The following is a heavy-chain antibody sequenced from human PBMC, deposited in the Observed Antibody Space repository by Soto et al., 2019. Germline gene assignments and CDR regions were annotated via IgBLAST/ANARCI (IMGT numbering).Heavy chain of an antibody. D-gene: IGHD6-19*01. J-gene: IGHJ4*02. CDR2: INPNSGGT. CDR1: GYTFTGYY. Sequence: ASVKVSCKASGYTFTGYYMHWVRQAPGQGLEWMGWINPNSGGTNYAQKFQGRVTMTRDTSISTAYMELSRLRSDDTAVYYCARDLEAGFYYFDYWGQGTLVTVSS. CDR3: ARDLEAGFYYFDY. V-gene: IGHV1-2*02.